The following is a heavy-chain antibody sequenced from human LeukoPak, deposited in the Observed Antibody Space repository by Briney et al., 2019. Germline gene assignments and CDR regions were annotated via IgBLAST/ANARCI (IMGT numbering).Heavy chain of an antibody. CDR1: GGSISSSSYY. V-gene: IGHV4-39*07. CDR3: ARGARYWDY. CDR2: IYHSGST. D-gene: IGHD2-8*02. J-gene: IGHJ4*02. Sequence: PSETLSLTCTVSGGSISSSSYYWGWIRQPPGKGLEWIGEIYHSGSTNYNPSLKSRVTISVDKSKNQFSLKLSSVSAADTAVYYCARGARYWDYWGQGTLVTVSS.